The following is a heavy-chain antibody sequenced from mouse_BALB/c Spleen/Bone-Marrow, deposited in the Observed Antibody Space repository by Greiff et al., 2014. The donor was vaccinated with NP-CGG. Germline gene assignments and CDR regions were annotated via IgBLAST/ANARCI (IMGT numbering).Heavy chain of an antibody. Sequence: VQLQQSGAELVRSGASVKLSCTASGFNIKDYYMHWVKQRPEQGLEWIGWIDPENGDTEYAPKFQGKATMTADTSSNPAYLQLSSLTSEDTAVYYCNAQNYGYGAWFAYWGQGTLVTVSA. D-gene: IGHD1-2*01. CDR3: NAQNYGYGAWFAY. CDR1: GFNIKDYY. V-gene: IGHV14-4*02. J-gene: IGHJ3*01. CDR2: IDPENGDT.